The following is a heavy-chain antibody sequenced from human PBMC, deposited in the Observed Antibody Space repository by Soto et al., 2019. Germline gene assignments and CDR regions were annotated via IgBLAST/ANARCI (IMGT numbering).Heavy chain of an antibody. Sequence: QVQLRESGPGLVKPSQTLSLTCTVSGGSISTSGYYWSWIRQHPGKGLDWIGYIYYSGSTYYNPSLKSRVTISVDTSNNQFSLKLSSVTAADTAVYYCARVGEIIGDYWGQGVLVTVSS. CDR1: GGSISTSGYY. CDR3: ARVGEIIGDY. J-gene: IGHJ4*02. D-gene: IGHD3-10*01. CDR2: IYYSGST. V-gene: IGHV4-31*03.